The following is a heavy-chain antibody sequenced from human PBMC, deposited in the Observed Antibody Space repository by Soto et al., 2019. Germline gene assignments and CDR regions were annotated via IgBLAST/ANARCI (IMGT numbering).Heavy chain of an antibody. J-gene: IGHJ4*02. CDR1: GFTFSSYS. V-gene: IGHV3-21*01. CDR3: ARVLVGATTGY. D-gene: IGHD1-26*01. CDR2: ISSRSSYI. Sequence: EVQLVESGGGLVKPGGSLRLSCAASGFTFSSYSMNWVRQAPGKGLEWVSSISSRSSYIYYADSVKCRFTISRDNVKNSLYLQMNSLRAEDTAVYYCARVLVGATTGYWGQGTLVTVSS.